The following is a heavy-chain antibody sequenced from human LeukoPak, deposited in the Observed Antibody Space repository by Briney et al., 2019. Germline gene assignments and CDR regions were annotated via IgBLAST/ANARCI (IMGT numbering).Heavy chain of an antibody. Sequence: MASETLSLTCTVSGGSISSGSYYWRWIRQPAGKGLEWIGRIYTSGSTNYNPPLKSRVTISVATSKNQFSLKLSSVTAADTAVYYCARAEWLYSSSFDYWGQGTLVTVSS. D-gene: IGHD6-6*01. CDR1: GGSISSGSYY. J-gene: IGHJ4*02. CDR2: IYTSGST. CDR3: ARAEWLYSSSFDY. V-gene: IGHV4-61*02.